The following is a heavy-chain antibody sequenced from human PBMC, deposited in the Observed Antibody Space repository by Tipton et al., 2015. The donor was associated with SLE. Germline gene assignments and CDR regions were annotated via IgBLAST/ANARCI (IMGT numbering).Heavy chain of an antibody. CDR2: INPNSGVT. CDR1: GYTFTGYY. D-gene: IGHD5-12*01. V-gene: IGHV1-2*06. J-gene: IGHJ5*02. CDR3: STSGWLPPSNRFDP. Sequence: QSGPEVKKPGASVKVSCKASGYTFTGYYMHWVRQAPGQGLEWMGRINPNSGVTNYAQKFQGRVAMTRDTSTSTAYMELNSLRSDDTAVYYCSTSGWLPPSNRFDPWGQGTPLTVSS.